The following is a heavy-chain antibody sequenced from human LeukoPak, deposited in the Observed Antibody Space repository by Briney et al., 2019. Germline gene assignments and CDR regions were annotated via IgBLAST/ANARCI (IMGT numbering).Heavy chain of an antibody. CDR1: GFTFSSYS. CDR3: ARDSSPGYYDSSGYRSGY. V-gene: IGHV3-21*01. D-gene: IGHD3-22*01. Sequence: PGGSLRLSCAASGFTFSSYSMNWVRQAPGKGLEWVSSISSSSSYIYYADSVKGRFTISRDNAKNSLYLQMNSLRAEDTAVYYCARDSSPGYYDSSGYRSGYWGQGTLVTVSS. CDR2: ISSSSSYI. J-gene: IGHJ4*02.